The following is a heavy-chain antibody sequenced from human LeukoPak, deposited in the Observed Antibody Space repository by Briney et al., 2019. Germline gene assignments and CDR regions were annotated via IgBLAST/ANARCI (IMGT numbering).Heavy chain of an antibody. Sequence: SQTLSLTCTVSGGSISSGGYYWSWIRQHPGKGLEWIGYIYYSGSTYYNPSLKSRVTISVDTSKIQFSLKLSSVTAADTAVYYCARRIRGTMVRGAAGAFDIWGQGTMVTVSS. V-gene: IGHV4-31*03. CDR1: GGSISSGGYY. J-gene: IGHJ3*02. CDR3: ARRIRGTMVRGAAGAFDI. D-gene: IGHD3-10*01. CDR2: IYYSGST.